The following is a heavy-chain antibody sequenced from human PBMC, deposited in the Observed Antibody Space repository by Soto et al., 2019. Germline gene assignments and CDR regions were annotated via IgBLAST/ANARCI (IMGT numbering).Heavy chain of an antibody. Sequence: QMQLVQLGAEVKMTGSSVTVSCKALGNTFTYRYLHWVRQAPGQALEWMGWITPFNGDVHYSQKFQERVSITRDRSINIAYMRMSGLRSEDTAMYYCASGGAGSGPFTWELPDHWGQGTLVTVSS. CDR1: GNTFTYRY. CDR3: ASGGAGSGPFTWELPDH. J-gene: IGHJ4*02. V-gene: IGHV1-45*02. CDR2: ITPFNGDV. D-gene: IGHD1-26*01.